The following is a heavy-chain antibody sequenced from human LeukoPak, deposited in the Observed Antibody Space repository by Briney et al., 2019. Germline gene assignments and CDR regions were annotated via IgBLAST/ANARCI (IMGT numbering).Heavy chain of an antibody. V-gene: IGHV3-9*01. CDR3: ARDTLGEGEDANYAVYYFAY. CDR2: ISWNSGRI. J-gene: IGHJ4*02. D-gene: IGHD4/OR15-4a*01. CDR1: GFTFDEYA. Sequence: GRSLRLSCAASGFTFDEYAMRWVRQAPGKGRGWVSGISWNSGRIGYADSVKGRFTISRDNGKNSPDLQMNSLRADATAVYYCARDTLGEGEDANYAVYYFAYWGQGSVATVSS.